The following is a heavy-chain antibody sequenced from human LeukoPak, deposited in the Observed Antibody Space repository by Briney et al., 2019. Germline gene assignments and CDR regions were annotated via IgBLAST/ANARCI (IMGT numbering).Heavy chain of an antibody. Sequence: GASVKVSCKASGGTFSSYAISWVRQAPGQGLEWMGGIIPIFGTANYAQKFQSRVTITADESTSTAYMELSSLRSEDTAVYYCARVNSYGNYFDYWGQGTLVTVSS. J-gene: IGHJ4*02. D-gene: IGHD5-18*01. V-gene: IGHV1-69*13. CDR1: GGTFSSYA. CDR3: ARVNSYGNYFDY. CDR2: IIPIFGTA.